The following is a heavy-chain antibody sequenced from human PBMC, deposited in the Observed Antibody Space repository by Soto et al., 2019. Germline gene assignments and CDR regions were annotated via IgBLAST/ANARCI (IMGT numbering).Heavy chain of an antibody. CDR3: ARGNSMYSSGWLIDY. D-gene: IGHD6-19*01. J-gene: IGHJ4*02. Sequence: GASVKVSCKASGYTFTSYAMHWVRQAPGQRLEWMGWINAGNGNTKYSQKFQGRVTITRDTSASTAYVELSSLRSEDTAVYYCARGNSMYSSGWLIDYWGQGTLVTVSS. CDR2: INAGNGNT. V-gene: IGHV1-3*01. CDR1: GYTFTSYA.